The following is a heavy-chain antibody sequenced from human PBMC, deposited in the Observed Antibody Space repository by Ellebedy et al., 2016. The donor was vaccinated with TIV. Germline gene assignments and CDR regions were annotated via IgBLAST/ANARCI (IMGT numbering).Heavy chain of an antibody. J-gene: IGHJ4*02. CDR3: AREGPGTDY. D-gene: IGHD6-13*01. CDR1: GGTFSSYA. CDR2: IIPIFGTA. V-gene: IGHV1-69*13. Sequence: SVKVSXXASGGTFSSYAISWVRQAPGQGLEWMGGIIPIFGTANYAQKFQGRVTITADESTSTAYMELRSLRSDDTAVYYCAREGPGTDYWGQGTLVTVSS.